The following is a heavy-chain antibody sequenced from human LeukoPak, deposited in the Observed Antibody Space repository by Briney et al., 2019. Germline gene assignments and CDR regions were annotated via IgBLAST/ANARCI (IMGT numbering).Heavy chain of an antibody. CDR3: ARLKSVLLWFGELLSYYFDY. CDR2: IYYSGST. J-gene: IGHJ4*02. D-gene: IGHD3-10*01. CDR1: GGSISSSSYY. V-gene: IGHV4-39*01. Sequence: SETLSLTCTVSGGSISSSSYYWGWIRQPPGKGLEWIGSIYYSGSTYYNPSLKSRVTISVDTSKNQFSLKLSSVTAADTAVYYCARLKSVLLWFGELLSYYFDYWDQGTLVTVSS.